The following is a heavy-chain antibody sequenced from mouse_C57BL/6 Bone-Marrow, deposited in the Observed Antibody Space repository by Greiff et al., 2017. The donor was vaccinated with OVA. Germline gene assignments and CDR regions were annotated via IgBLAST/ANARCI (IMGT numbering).Heavy chain of an antibody. CDR1: GFTFSSYA. CDR2: ISDGGSYT. V-gene: IGHV5-4*01. D-gene: IGHD1-1*01. Sequence: DVMLVESGGGLVKPGGSLKLSCAASGFTFSSYAMSWVRQTPEKRLEWVATISDGGSYTYYPDNVQGRFTISRDNAKNNLYLQMSHLKSEDTAMYYCAREGYYYCDYGGQGTTLTVSS. CDR3: AREGYYYCDY. J-gene: IGHJ2*01.